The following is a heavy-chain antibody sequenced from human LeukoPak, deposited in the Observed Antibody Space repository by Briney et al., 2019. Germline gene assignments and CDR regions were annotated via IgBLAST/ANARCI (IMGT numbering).Heavy chain of an antibody. D-gene: IGHD3-22*01. CDR2: INPHNGGT. CDR1: GGTFNSHA. CDR3: ARGEEGGIIVVL. V-gene: IGHV1-2*02. Sequence: ASVKVSCKASGGTFNSHAISWVRQAPGQGLEWMGWINPHNGGTNYAQKFQGRVTMTRDTSITTAYMELSRLRSDDTAVYYCARGEEGGIIVVLWGQGTLVTVSS. J-gene: IGHJ4*02.